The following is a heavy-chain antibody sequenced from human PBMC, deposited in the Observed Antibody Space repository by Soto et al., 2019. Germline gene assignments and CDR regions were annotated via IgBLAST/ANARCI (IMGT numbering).Heavy chain of an antibody. V-gene: IGHV3-48*02. D-gene: IGHD5-18*01. CDR3: ARDLWIQLNYYYGMDV. J-gene: IGHJ6*02. CDR1: GFTFSSCS. Sequence: EVQLVESGGGLVQPGGSLRLSCAASGFTFSSCSMNWVRQAPGKGLEWVSYISSSSSTIYYADSVKGRFTISRDNAKNSLYLQMNSLRDEDTAVYYCARDLWIQLNYYYGMDVWGQGTTVTVSS. CDR2: ISSSSSTI.